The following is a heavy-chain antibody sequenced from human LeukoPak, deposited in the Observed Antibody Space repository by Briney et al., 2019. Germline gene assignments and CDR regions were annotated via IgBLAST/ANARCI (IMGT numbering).Heavy chain of an antibody. V-gene: IGHV4-59*01. CDR1: GGSISSYY. CDR3: ARATITMVRGVIINSYYYYMDV. CDR2: IYYSGST. D-gene: IGHD3-10*01. J-gene: IGHJ6*03. Sequence: SETLSLTCTVSGGSISSYYWSWIRQPPGKGLEWIGYIYYSGSTNYNPSLKSRVTISVDTSKNQFSLKLSSVTAADTAVYYCARATITMVRGVIINSYYYYMDVWGKGTTVTISS.